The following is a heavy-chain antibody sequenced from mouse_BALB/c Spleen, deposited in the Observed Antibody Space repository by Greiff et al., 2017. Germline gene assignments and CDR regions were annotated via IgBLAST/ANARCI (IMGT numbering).Heavy chain of an antibody. Sequence: VQLQHPGAELVRPCASVKLSCKAPGYSFTSYWRNWVKQRPGQGPEWIGMIHPSDSETRLNQKFKDKVTLTVDKSSSTAYMQLSRPTSEDSAVFYCAREGCGGEVGYWGQGTLVTVS. CDR3: AREGCGGEVGY. J-gene: IGHJ3*01. CDR1: GYSFTSYW. V-gene: IGHV1-74*04. CDR2: IHPSDSET.